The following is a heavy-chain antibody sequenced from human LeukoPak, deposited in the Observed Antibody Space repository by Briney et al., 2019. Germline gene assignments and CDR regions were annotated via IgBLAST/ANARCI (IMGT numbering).Heavy chain of an antibody. CDR3: AKDQGSYCSSTSCDSSYYGMDV. CDR1: GFTFDDYT. CDR2: IRWDGGST. Sequence: GGSLRLSCAASGFTFDDYTMHWVRQAPGKGLEWVSLIRWDGGSTFYADSVEGRFIISRDNSKNSLYLQINSLRTEDTALYYCAKDQGSYCSSTSCDSSYYGMDVWGQGTTVTVSS. V-gene: IGHV3-43*01. J-gene: IGHJ6*02. D-gene: IGHD2-2*01.